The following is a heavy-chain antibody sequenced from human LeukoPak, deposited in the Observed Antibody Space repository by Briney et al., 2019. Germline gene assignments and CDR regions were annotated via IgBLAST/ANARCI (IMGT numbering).Heavy chain of an antibody. CDR2: FDPEDGET. D-gene: IGHD2-15*01. V-gene: IGHV1-24*01. CDR3: ATVRVASFYYYYMDV. CDR1: GYTFTGYY. Sequence: ASVKVSCKASGYTFTGYYLHWVRQAPGQGLQWMGGFDPEDGETIYAQKFQGRVTMTEDTSTDTAYMELSSLRSEDTAVHYCATVRVASFYYYYMDVWGKGTTVTVSS. J-gene: IGHJ6*03.